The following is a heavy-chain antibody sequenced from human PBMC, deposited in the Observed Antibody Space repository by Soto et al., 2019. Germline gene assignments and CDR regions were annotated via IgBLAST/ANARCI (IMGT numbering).Heavy chain of an antibody. J-gene: IGHJ4*02. CDR1: GFTFSRNS. V-gene: IGHV3-21*01. Sequence: LGLSCEASGFTFSRNSMNWVRQVPGKGLEWVASISSGSSDTWYADSVKGRFIISRDNAQNSLFLQMNTLGPEDTAMYYCARVAYWGPGTQVTVSS. CDR2: ISSGSSDT. CDR3: ARVAY.